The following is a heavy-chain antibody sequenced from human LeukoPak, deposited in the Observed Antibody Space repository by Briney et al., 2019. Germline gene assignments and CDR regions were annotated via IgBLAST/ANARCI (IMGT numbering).Heavy chain of an antibody. CDR3: ARGIDSSGYYFFDY. J-gene: IGHJ4*02. Sequence: PSETLSLTCTVSGGSISSYYWSWIRQPPGKGLEWIGYIYYCGSTNYNPSLKSRVTISVDTSKNQFSLKLSSVTAADTAVYYCARGIDSSGYYFFDYWGQGNPGHRLL. CDR1: GGSISSYY. CDR2: IYYCGST. V-gene: IGHV4-59*01. D-gene: IGHD3-22*01.